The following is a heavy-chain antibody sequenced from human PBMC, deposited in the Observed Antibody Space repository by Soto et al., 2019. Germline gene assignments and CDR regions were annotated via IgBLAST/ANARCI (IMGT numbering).Heavy chain of an antibody. V-gene: IGHV3-11*01. J-gene: IGHJ4*02. CDR2: ISSRASTI. D-gene: IGHD6-19*01. CDR3: ARELIAVAGSYFDY. CDR1: GFTFSDYY. Sequence: GGSLRLSCAASGFTFSDYYMCWIRQAPGKGLEWVSYISSRASTIYYADSVKGRFTISRDNAKNSLYLQMNSLRAEDTAVYYCARELIAVAGSYFDYCGQRWLVTVSS.